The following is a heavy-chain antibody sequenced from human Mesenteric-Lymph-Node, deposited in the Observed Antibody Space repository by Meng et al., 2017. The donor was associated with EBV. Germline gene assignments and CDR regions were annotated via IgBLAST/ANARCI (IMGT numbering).Heavy chain of an antibody. D-gene: IGHD1/OR15-1a*01. J-gene: IGHJ4*02. CDR3: VRGPWNN. V-gene: IGHV3-30*04. CDR1: GFTFSSYA. CDR2: ISDDGRNK. Sequence: QVKLGELGGDVVQPGRSLRLSCAAFGFTFSSYAMHWVRQAPGKGLEWVARISDDGRNKYYADSVKGRFTITRDNLKNTLYLQMASLRAEDTAVYYCVRGPWNNWGQGTLVTVSS.